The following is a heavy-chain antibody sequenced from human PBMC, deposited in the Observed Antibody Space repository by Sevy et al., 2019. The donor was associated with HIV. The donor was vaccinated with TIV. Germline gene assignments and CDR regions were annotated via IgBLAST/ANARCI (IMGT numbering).Heavy chain of an antibody. J-gene: IGHJ3*02. CDR2: IFYSGST. CDR3: ARDRGAMITFWGVKGAFDI. CDR1: GGSISSGDYY. V-gene: IGHV4-31*03. Sequence: SETLSLTCTVSGGSISSGDYYWSWIRQRPGKGLEWIGYIFYSGSTYYNPSLKSRVTISIDTSKNQFSLKLSSVTAADTAVYYCARDRGAMITFWGVKGAFDIWGQGTMVTVSS. D-gene: IGHD3-16*01.